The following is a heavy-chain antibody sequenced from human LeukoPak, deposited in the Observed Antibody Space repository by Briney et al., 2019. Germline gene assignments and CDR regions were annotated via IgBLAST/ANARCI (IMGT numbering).Heavy chain of an antibody. V-gene: IGHV4-31*03. J-gene: IGHJ6*03. D-gene: IGHD1-7*01. CDR1: GGSISSSSYY. Sequence: PSETLFLTCTVSGGSISSSSYYWGWIRQHPGKGLEWIGYIYYSGSTYYNPSLKSRVTISVDTSKNQFSLKLSSVTAADTAVYYCARSPGITGTTRFGVYYYYMDVWGKGTTVTVSS. CDR3: ARSPGITGTTRFGVYYYYMDV. CDR2: IYYSGST.